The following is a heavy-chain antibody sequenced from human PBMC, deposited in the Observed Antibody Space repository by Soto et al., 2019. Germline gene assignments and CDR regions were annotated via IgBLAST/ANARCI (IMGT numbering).Heavy chain of an antibody. CDR2: ISGNGGT. D-gene: IGHD3-22*01. J-gene: IGHJ4*02. CDR3: AKDAPGSGWLSDY. V-gene: IGHV3-23*01. CDR1: GFTFRIYA. Sequence: VQLLESGGGVTQPGGSLRLSCAASGFTFRIYAMSWVRQAPGKGLEWVSTISGNGGTSYADFVRGRFTISRDKSKNTLYLQMNSLRAEDTAVYYCAKDAPGSGWLSDYWGQGTRVTVSS.